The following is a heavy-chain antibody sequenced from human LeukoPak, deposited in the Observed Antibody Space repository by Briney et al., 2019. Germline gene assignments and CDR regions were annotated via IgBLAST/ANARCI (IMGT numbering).Heavy chain of an antibody. D-gene: IGHD5-18*01. CDR3: AREGGGYSYGQYYYYYMDV. CDR2: ISAYNGNT. V-gene: IGHV1-18*04. CDR1: GYTFTGYY. J-gene: IGHJ6*03. Sequence: ASVKVSCKASGYTFTGYYMHWVRQAPGQGLEWMGWISAYNGNTNYAQKLQGRVTMTTDTSTSTACMELRSLRSDDTAVYYCAREGGGYSYGQYYYYYMDVWGKGTTVTVSS.